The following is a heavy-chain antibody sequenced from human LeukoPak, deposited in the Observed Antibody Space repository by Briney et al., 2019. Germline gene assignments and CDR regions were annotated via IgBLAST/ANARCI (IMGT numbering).Heavy chain of an antibody. Sequence: SETLSLTCTVSGGSISSYYWTWIRQPPARGLEWVGYISYGGSTNYNPSLKSRVTISVDTSTNQFSLKLSSVTAADTAVYYCARGIFGMVLNAFDLWGRGTMVTVSS. J-gene: IGHJ3*01. CDR2: ISYGGST. CDR1: GGSISSYY. CDR3: ARGIFGMVLNAFDL. D-gene: IGHD3-3*01. V-gene: IGHV4-59*01.